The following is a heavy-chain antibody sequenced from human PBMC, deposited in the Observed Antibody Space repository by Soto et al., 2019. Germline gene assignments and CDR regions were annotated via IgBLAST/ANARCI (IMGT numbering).Heavy chain of an antibody. D-gene: IGHD6-13*01. CDR2: IYSGGST. CDR3: ARDPTIAASGGYYYYYYGMDV. J-gene: IGHJ6*02. Sequence: EVQLVESGGGLVQPGGSLRLSCAASGFTVSSNYMSWVRQAPGKGLEWVSVIYSGGSTYYADSVKGRFTISRDNSKITLYLQMNSLRAEDTAVYYCARDPTIAASGGYYYYYYGMDVWGQGTTVTVSS. CDR1: GFTVSSNY. V-gene: IGHV3-66*01.